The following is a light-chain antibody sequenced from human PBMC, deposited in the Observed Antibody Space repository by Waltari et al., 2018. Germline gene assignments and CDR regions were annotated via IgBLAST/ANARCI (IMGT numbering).Light chain of an antibody. Sequence: EIVLTQSPATLSLSPGERATLSCRASQSVSDSLDWYQHKPGQAPRLLVYDASNRTTAVLAMTSASGGEADYSYSIRCVEPGEFAGDYSLHGSGPFGAATKVD. CDR1: QSVSDS. CDR2: DAS. J-gene: IGKJ3*01. CDR3: LHGSGP. V-gene: IGKV3-11*01.